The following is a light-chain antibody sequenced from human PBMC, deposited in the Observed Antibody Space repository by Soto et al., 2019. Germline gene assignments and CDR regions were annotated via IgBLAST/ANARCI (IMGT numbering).Light chain of an antibody. CDR2: EVS. Sequence: ALTQPASVSGSPGQSITISCTGTSSDVGSYNVVSWYQQHPGKAPKLLIYEVSKRPSGVSDRFSGSKSGNTASLTISGLQAEDEADYHCCSYAGSSSAYVFGTGTKVTVL. J-gene: IGLJ1*01. CDR1: SSDVGSYNV. V-gene: IGLV2-23*02. CDR3: CSYAGSSSAYV.